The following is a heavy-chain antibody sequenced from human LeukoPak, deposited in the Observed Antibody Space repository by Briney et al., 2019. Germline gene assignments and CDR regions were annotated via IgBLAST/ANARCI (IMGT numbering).Heavy chain of an antibody. V-gene: IGHV4-4*07. CDR1: GGSISSYY. CDR3: ARGRGESGTSYWTHLDY. D-gene: IGHD1-26*01. J-gene: IGHJ4*02. CDR2: IYSSGST. Sequence: AETLSLTCTVSGGSISSYYWSWIRQPAGKGLEWIARIYSSGSTNYNPSLKSRVTMSVDTSKNQFSLNLSSVTAADTAFYYCARGRGESGTSYWTHLDYWGQGTLVTVSS.